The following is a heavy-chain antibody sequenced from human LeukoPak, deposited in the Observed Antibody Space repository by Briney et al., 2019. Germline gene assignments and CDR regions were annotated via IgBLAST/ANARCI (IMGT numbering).Heavy chain of an antibody. CDR3: ARGRTADIVVVPAAIPEELDY. Sequence: AASVKVSCKPSGYTFTSYDINWVRQAPGQGLEWMGWMNPNSGKRGYSQKGQGRVTITRNTSISIAYMELSSLRSEDTAVYYCARGRTADIVVVPAAIPEELDYWGQGTLVTVSS. D-gene: IGHD2-2*02. V-gene: IGHV1-8*03. J-gene: IGHJ4*02. CDR1: GYTFTSYD. CDR2: MNPNSGKR.